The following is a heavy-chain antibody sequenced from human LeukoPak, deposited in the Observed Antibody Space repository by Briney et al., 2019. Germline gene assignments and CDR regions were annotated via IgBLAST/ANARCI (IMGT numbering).Heavy chain of an antibody. CDR2: INSDGSST. D-gene: IGHD1-20*01. CDR1: GFTFSSYW. CDR3: ARDSPPCCSITGTTSSGIDY. Sequence: PGGSLRLSCAASGFTFSSYWMHWVRQAPGKGLVWVSRINSDGSSTSYADSVKGRFTISRDNAKNTLYLQMNSLRAEDTAVYYCARDSPPCCSITGTTSSGIDYWGQGTLVTVSS. J-gene: IGHJ4*02. V-gene: IGHV3-74*01.